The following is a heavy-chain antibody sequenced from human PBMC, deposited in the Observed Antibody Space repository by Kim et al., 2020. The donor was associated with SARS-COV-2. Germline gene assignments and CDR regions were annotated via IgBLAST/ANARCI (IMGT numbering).Heavy chain of an antibody. Sequence: GGSLRLSCAASGFTFNTYGMNWVRQAPGKGLEWVAVISYDGSNKYYADSVKGRFTISRDNSKNTLYLQMNSLRIEDTAVYYCAKSFSGSYFGDDYCGQGTLVTVSS. D-gene: IGHD1-26*01. CDR3: AKSFSGSYFGDDY. CDR2: ISYDGSNK. CDR1: GFTFNTYG. V-gene: IGHV3-30*18. J-gene: IGHJ4*02.